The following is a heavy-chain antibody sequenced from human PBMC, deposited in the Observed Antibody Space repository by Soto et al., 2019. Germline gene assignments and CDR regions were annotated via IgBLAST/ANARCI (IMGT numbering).Heavy chain of an antibody. J-gene: IGHJ4*02. Sequence: QVLLQESGPGLVQPSGTLSLSCAVSGVSISSNYYWGWVRQSPGKGLEWLGDISHIGSVNYSPSLMSRVTISMDRSEIQFSLKLNSVTAADAAVYYCVRSFGWYAIDYWGQGTLVIVSS. D-gene: IGHD6-19*01. V-gene: IGHV4-4*02. CDR3: VRSFGWYAIDY. CDR1: GVSISSNYY. CDR2: ISHIGSV.